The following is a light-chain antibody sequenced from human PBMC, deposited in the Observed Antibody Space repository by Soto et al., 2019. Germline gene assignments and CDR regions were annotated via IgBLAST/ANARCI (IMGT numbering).Light chain of an antibody. Sequence: DIQMTQSPSTLAASVGDRVTITCRASESISTRLAWHQQKPGKAPNLLIYDASTLESGAPSRFSGSGSGTEFTLTISSLQPDDFATYYCQQYKSYPYTFGGGTEVEIK. J-gene: IGKJ4*01. V-gene: IGKV1-5*01. CDR2: DAS. CDR3: QQYKSYPYT. CDR1: ESISTR.